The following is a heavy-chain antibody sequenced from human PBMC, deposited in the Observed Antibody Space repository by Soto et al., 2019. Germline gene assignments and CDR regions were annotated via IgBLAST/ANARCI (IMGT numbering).Heavy chain of an antibody. CDR3: PKDGTVTSAFDY. Sequence: EVQLLESGGGLVQPGGSLRLSCAASGFTFSSYAMSWVRQAPGKGLEWVSAISGSGGSTYYADSVKGRFTISRDNSKNTLYLQMNSLRAEDTAVYYCPKDGTVTSAFDYWGQGTLVTVSS. CDR1: GFTFSSYA. V-gene: IGHV3-23*01. D-gene: IGHD4-17*01. CDR2: ISGSGGST. J-gene: IGHJ4*02.